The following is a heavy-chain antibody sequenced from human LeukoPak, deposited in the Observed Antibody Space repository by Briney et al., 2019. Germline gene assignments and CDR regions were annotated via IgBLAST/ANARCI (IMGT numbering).Heavy chain of an antibody. V-gene: IGHV4-30-2*01. D-gene: IGHD2/OR15-2a*01. CDR2: IYHSGHT. J-gene: IGHJ4*02. Sequence: SETLSLTCTVSGGSIGSGAYYWTWIRQPPGKGLVWIGYIYHSGHTYYSPSLKSRVTISVDRSKNQFSLKLSSVTAADTAMYYCARDNRGLISEYYFDYWGQGTLVTVSS. CDR1: GGSIGSGAYY. CDR3: ARDNRGLISEYYFDY.